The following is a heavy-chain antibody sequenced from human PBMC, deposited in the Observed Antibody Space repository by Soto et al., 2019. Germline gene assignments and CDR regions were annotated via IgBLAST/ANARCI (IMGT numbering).Heavy chain of an antibody. D-gene: IGHD1-1*01. V-gene: IGHV1-3*01. Sequence: GASMKVSWKASGYTFTDYALHWVRQAPGQRLEWMGWIDAGNGRTKYSQNFQGRFTITRDTYASTGYMELSSLRSEDTAVYYCGRGRWTQTLADYYLDSCGQGTLVTVSS. CDR2: IDAGNGRT. CDR1: GYTFTDYA. J-gene: IGHJ4*02. CDR3: GRGRWTQTLADYYLDS.